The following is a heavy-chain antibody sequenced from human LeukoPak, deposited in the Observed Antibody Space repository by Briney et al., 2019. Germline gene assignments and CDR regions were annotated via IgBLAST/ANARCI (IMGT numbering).Heavy chain of an antibody. Sequence: SETLSLTCTVSGGSISSHYWSWIRQPPGKGLEWIGYIYYGGSTNYNPSLKSRVTISVDTSKNQFSLKLSSVTAADTAVYYCARVSQQLVLFWGQGTLVTVSS. V-gene: IGHV4-59*11. CDR2: IYYGGST. D-gene: IGHD6-6*01. CDR1: GGSISSHY. CDR3: ARVSQQLVLF. J-gene: IGHJ4*02.